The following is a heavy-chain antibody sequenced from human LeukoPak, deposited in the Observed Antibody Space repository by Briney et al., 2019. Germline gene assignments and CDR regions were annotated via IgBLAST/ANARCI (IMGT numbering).Heavy chain of an antibody. Sequence: KSSETLSLTCTVSGGSISSSSYYWAWIRQPPGKGLEWIATIYYSGSTYYNPSLKSRVTISVDTSKNQFSLKLSSVTAADTAVYYCARHDFAGGLTHYFDYWGQGTLVTVSS. CDR1: GGSISSSSYY. V-gene: IGHV4-39*01. J-gene: IGHJ4*02. CDR2: IYYSGST. CDR3: ARHDFAGGLTHYFDY. D-gene: IGHD3/OR15-3a*01.